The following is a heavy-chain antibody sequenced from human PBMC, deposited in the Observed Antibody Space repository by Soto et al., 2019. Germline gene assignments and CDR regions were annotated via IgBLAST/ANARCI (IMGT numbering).Heavy chain of an antibody. CDR1: GYTFTSYD. Sequence: QVQLVQSGAEVKKPGASVKVSCKASGYTFTSYDINWVRQATGQGLEWMGWMNPNSGNTGYAQKFQGRVTMTRNTSISTAYMELSSLRSEDTAVYYCARSPMYYYGSGCYYNDLSYYMDVWGKGTTVTVSS. CDR2: MNPNSGNT. D-gene: IGHD3-10*01. J-gene: IGHJ6*03. V-gene: IGHV1-8*01. CDR3: ARSPMYYYGSGCYYNDLSYYMDV.